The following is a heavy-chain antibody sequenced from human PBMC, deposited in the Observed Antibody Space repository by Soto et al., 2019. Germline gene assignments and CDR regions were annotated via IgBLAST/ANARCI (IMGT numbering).Heavy chain of an antibody. Sequence: SETLSLTCTVSGGSFSGYYWSWIRQPPGKGLEWIGEINHSGSTNYNPSLKSRVTISVDTSKNQFSLKLSSVTAADTAVYYCARVPIRTWYFDLWGRGTLVTVSS. CDR3: ARVPIRTWYFDL. D-gene: IGHD1-26*01. J-gene: IGHJ2*01. CDR1: GGSFSGYY. V-gene: IGHV4-34*01. CDR2: INHSGST.